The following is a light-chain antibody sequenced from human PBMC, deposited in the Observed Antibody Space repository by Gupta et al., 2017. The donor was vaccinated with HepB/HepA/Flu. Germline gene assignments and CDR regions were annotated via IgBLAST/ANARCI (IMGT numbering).Light chain of an antibody. J-gene: IGKJ2*01. CDR1: HIIGDY. CDR3: QQSYISPYT. CDR2: GAS. Sequence: DIQMTQSPSSLSASVGDRVTITCRASHIIGDYLNWYQQKPGRAPRLFIYGASKLQTGVPSRFSGSGSGTDFTLTISRLRPEDVATFYCQQSYISPYTFGQGTKVEI. V-gene: IGKV1-39*01.